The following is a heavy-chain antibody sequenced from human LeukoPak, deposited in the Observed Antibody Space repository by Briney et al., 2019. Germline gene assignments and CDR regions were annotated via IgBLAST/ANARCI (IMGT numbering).Heavy chain of an antibody. CDR1: GGSISNYY. Sequence: PSETLSLTCTVPGGSISNYYWSWIRQPPGKGLEWIGYIYYNGRTDYNPSLKSRVTISVDTSKNQFSLKLSSMTAADTAVYYCARDSDTFYFDYWGQGTLVTVSS. CDR3: ARDSDTFYFDY. CDR2: IYYNGRT. J-gene: IGHJ4*02. D-gene: IGHD3-10*01. V-gene: IGHV4-59*01.